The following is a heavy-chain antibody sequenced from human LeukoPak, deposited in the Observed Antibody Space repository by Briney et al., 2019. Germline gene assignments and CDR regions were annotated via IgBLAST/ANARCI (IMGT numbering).Heavy chain of an antibody. V-gene: IGHV3-21*01. Sequence: PGGSLRLSCAASGFTFSSYSMNWVRQAPGKGLEWVSSISSSSSYIYYADSVKGRFTISRDNAKNSLYLQMNSLRAEDTAVYYCARGSIALSYYYYGMDVWGQGTTVTVSS. D-gene: IGHD2-15*01. CDR2: ISSSSSYI. CDR1: GFTFSSYS. J-gene: IGHJ6*02. CDR3: ARGSIALSYYYYGMDV.